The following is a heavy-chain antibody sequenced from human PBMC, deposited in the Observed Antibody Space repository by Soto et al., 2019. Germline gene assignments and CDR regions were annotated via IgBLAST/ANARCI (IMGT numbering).Heavy chain of an antibody. D-gene: IGHD6-13*01. Sequence: EVQLVESGGGLVQPGRSLRLSCAASGFTFDAYAMHWFRQVPGKGLEWVSGINWNSGSIGYGDSVKGRFAISRDNAKNSLHLQMNSLSAEDTAFYYCVKDESINWYSGHFRHWGQGTLVTVSS. CDR2: INWNSGSI. CDR1: GFTFDAYA. V-gene: IGHV3-9*01. J-gene: IGHJ1*01. CDR3: VKDESINWYSGHFRH.